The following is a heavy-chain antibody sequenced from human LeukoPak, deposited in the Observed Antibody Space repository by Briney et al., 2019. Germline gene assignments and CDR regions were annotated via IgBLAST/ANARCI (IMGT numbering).Heavy chain of an antibody. CDR3: AKSQDYYYYMDV. V-gene: IGHV3-23*01. CDR1: GFTFSSYA. CDR2: ISGSGGST. Sequence: GTSLRLSCAASGFTFSSYAMNWVRQAPGKGLEWVSTISGSGGSTYYADSVKGRFTISRDNSKNTLYLQMKSLRAEDTAVYYCAKSQDYYYYMDVWGKGTTVTVSS. J-gene: IGHJ6*03.